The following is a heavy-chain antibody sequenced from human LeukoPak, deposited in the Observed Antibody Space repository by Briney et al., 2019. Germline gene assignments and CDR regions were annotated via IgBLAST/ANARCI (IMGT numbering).Heavy chain of an antibody. CDR1: GYTFTSYD. CDR2: MNPNSGNT. D-gene: IGHD6-13*01. CDR3: ARVRTAAAGSGDYYMDV. J-gene: IGHJ6*03. V-gene: IGHV1-8*01. Sequence: GASVKVSCKASGYTFTSYDINWVRQATGQGLEWMGWMNPNSGNTGYAQKFQGRVTMTRNTSISTAYMELSSLRSEDTAVYYCARVRTAAAGSGDYYMDVWGKGTTVTVSS.